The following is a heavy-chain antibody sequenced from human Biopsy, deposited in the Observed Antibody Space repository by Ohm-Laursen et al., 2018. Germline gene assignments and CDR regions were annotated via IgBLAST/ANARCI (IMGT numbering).Heavy chain of an antibody. Sequence: SVTLSLTCTVSGGSISGSSWSWIRQAPGKGLEWIGYISCSRYTNYTPSLKSRITISVDTSKNQFPLKLTSVTAADTAVYYCAKHGSGWTGDDAFHIWGQGTMVTVSS. CDR2: ISCSRYT. CDR1: GGSISGSS. CDR3: AKHGSGWTGDDAFHI. D-gene: IGHD6-19*01. V-gene: IGHV4-59*08. J-gene: IGHJ3*02.